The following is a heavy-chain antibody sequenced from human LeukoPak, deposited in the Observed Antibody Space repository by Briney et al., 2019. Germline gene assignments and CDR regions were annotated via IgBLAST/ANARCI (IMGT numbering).Heavy chain of an antibody. CDR3: ARQSRDASKTGAYYFDY. CDR2: IYPAISYT. V-gene: IGHV5-51*01. CDR1: GYIFTHYW. D-gene: IGHD1-1*01. J-gene: IGHJ4*02. Sequence: PGALLKICSESSGYIFTHYWIGCLRPMAGDVLESMGIIYPAISYTTYSPSFQGQVSISADKSINTVYLKRSSLKALETAMYYCARQSRDASKTGAYYFDYWGQGTLVTVS.